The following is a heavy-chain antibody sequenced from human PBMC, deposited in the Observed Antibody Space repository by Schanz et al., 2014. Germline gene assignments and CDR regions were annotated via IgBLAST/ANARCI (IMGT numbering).Heavy chain of an antibody. Sequence: QVHLMESGGGVVQPRRSLRLSCAASGFTFSGNAMHWVRQAPGKGLEWVAVVSDDGNKKYYADSVKGRFTISRDNSKNTLYLQMNGLRGEDTAVYYCAKDLDANYFDYWGQGILVTVSS. CDR2: VSDDGNKK. D-gene: IGHD1-1*01. CDR3: AKDLDANYFDY. V-gene: IGHV3-30*18. CDR1: GFTFSGNA. J-gene: IGHJ4*02.